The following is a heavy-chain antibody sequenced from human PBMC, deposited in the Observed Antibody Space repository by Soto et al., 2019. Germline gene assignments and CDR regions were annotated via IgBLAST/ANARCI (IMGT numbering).Heavy chain of an antibody. V-gene: IGHV3-23*01. CDR1: EITFGRFA. D-gene: IGHD3-9*01. CDR2: ISASGGST. CDR3: AKDRNPVLRYFAWTHEDGLDV. Sequence: GGSLRLSCAASEITFGRFAMTWVRQAPGKGLEWVSSISASGGSTYYADSVKGRFTISRDNSKNTLYLQMNSLRADDTAVYYCAKDRNPVLRYFAWTHEDGLDVWGQGTTATVSS. J-gene: IGHJ6*02.